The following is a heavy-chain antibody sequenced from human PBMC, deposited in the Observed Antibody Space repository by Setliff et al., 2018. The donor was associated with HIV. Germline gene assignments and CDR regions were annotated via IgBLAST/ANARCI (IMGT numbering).Heavy chain of an antibody. CDR3: AKDRITGYYNFWSGPNFDY. J-gene: IGHJ4*02. CDR1: GFNVNNKY. CDR2: INSDDYT. V-gene: IGHV3-53*01. D-gene: IGHD3-3*01. Sequence: GGSLRLSCAASGFNVNNKYMTWVRQAPGKGLEWVSIINSDDYTKYADSVKGRFTISRDNSKNTLYLQMNSLRADDTAVYYCAKDRITGYYNFWSGPNFDYWGQGTLVTVSS.